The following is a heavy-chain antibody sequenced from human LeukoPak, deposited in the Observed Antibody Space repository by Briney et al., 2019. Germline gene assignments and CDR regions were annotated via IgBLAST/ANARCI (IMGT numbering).Heavy chain of an antibody. CDR3: YSMIVVEIRVINDY. CDR2: ISNNGGIT. CDR1: GFTFSTCT. D-gene: IGHD3-22*01. J-gene: IGHJ4*02. Sequence: GGSLRLSCSASGFTFSTCTMHWVRQAPGRGLEYVSSISNNGGITYYADSVKGRFTISRDNSKNTLYLQVSSLRAEDTSVYYCYSMIVVEIRVINDYWGQGTLVTVSS. V-gene: IGHV3-64D*06.